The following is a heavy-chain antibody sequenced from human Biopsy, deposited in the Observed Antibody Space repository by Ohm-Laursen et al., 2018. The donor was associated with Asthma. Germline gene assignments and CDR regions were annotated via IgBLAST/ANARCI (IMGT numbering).Heavy chain of an antibody. V-gene: IGHV1-69*13. Sequence: GASVTASCKVPGRTFSNFAISWARQAPGQGLEWLGGIMNVFGTTNYVQKLQGRVTITADESTSTAYMEVTSLRSEDTAIYYCARCQVGYSSGWSLLLKKIYYSGMDVWGQGTAVTVSS. CDR2: IMNVFGTT. D-gene: IGHD6-19*01. CDR1: GRTFSNFA. J-gene: IGHJ6*02. CDR3: ARCQVGYSSGWSLLLKKIYYSGMDV.